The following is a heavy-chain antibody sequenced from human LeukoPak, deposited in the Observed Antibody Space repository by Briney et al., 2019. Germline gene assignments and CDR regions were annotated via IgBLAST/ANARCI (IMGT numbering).Heavy chain of an antibody. CDR2: INSDGSST. D-gene: IGHD5-12*01. Sequence: GGSLRLSCAASGFTFSSYWMHWVRQAPGEGLVWVSRINSDGSSTSYADSVKGRFTISRDNAKNTLYLQMNSLRAEDTAVYYCARGKRGYSGPFDYWGQGTLVTVSS. CDR3: ARGKRGYSGPFDY. V-gene: IGHV3-74*01. CDR1: GFTFSSYW. J-gene: IGHJ4*02.